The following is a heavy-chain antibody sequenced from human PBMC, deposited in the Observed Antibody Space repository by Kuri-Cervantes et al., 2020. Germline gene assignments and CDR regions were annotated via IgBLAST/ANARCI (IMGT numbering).Heavy chain of an antibody. Sequence: GSLRLSCTVSGGSISSYYWSWIRQPAGKGLEWIGRIYTSGSTNYNPSLKSRVTMSVDTSKNQFSLKLSSVTAADTAVYYCARMAAEYYYYGMDVWGQGTTVTVSS. D-gene: IGHD5-24*01. CDR2: IYTSGST. J-gene: IGHJ6*02. V-gene: IGHV4-4*07. CDR1: GGSISSYY. CDR3: ARMAAEYYYYGMDV.